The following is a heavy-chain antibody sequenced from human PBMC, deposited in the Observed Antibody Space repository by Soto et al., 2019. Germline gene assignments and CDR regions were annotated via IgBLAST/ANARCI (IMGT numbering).Heavy chain of an antibody. CDR1: GFTFSNAW. CDR2: IKSKTDGGTT. CDR3: TTPHYYDSSGYYGPDAFDI. V-gene: IGHV3-15*01. J-gene: IGHJ3*02. D-gene: IGHD3-22*01. Sequence: GGSLRLSCAASGFTFSNAWMSWVRQAPGKGLEWVGRIKSKTDGGTTDYAAPVKGRFTISRDDSKNTLYLQMDSLKTEDTAVYYCTTPHYYDSSGYYGPDAFDIWGQGTMVTVSS.